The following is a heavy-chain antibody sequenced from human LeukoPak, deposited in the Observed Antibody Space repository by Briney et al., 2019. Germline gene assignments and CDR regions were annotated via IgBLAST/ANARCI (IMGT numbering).Heavy chain of an antibody. Sequence: PGGSLRLSCAASGFTFSNYWMSWVRQAPGKGLEWVANIKQDGSEKYYADSVKGRFSISRDNAKNSLYLQMNSLRAEDTAVYYCARDPTYYDFSSGYFWGQGTLVTVSS. CDR3: ARDPTYYDFSSGYF. D-gene: IGHD3-3*01. CDR1: GFTFSNYW. CDR2: IKQDGSEK. J-gene: IGHJ4*02. V-gene: IGHV3-7*03.